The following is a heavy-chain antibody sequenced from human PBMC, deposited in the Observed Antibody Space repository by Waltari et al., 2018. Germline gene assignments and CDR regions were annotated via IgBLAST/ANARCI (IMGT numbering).Heavy chain of an antibody. CDR2: ISGSGGST. CDR1: GFTFSSYA. V-gene: IGHV3-23*04. J-gene: IGHJ3*02. D-gene: IGHD3-10*01. Sequence: EVQLVESGGGLVQPGGSLRLSCAASGFTFSSYAMSWVRQAPGKGLEWVSAISGSGGSTYYADSGKGRFTISRDNSKNTLYLQMNSLRAEDTAVYYCEGWFRELGVTDAFDIWGQGTMVTVSS. CDR3: EGWFRELGVTDAFDI.